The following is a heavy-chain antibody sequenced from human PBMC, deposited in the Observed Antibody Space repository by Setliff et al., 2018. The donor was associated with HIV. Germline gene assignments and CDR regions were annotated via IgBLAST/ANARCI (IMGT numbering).Heavy chain of an antibody. J-gene: IGHJ5*02. CDR3: ARGAYYNFWSGYSAGGGSLGP. V-gene: IGHV4-59*01. Sequence: PLETLSLTCTVSGGSISTYFWTWIRQPPGKGLEWLGYVYSSGTTDYNPALKGRVTISLDTSKSQFSLNLNSVTAADTAVYYCARGAYYNFWSGYSAGGGSLGPWGQGALVTVSS. CDR2: VYSSGTT. D-gene: IGHD3-3*01. CDR1: GGSISTYF.